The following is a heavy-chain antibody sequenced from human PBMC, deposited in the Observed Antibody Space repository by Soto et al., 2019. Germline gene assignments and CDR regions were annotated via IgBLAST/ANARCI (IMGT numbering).Heavy chain of an antibody. V-gene: IGHV3-23*01. CDR3: TKANRYCSGATCFTFDY. J-gene: IGHJ4*02. CDR2: FSSGGGGT. Sequence: EVQLLESGGGLLQPGGSLRLSCTASGFTFSNYAMSWVRQAPGKGLEWVSTFSSGGGGTYYADSVKGRFTISRDNSKNTLSLQMNSLSAEDTAVYYCTKANRYCSGATCFTFDYWGLGTLVTVSS. D-gene: IGHD2-15*01. CDR1: GFTFSNYA.